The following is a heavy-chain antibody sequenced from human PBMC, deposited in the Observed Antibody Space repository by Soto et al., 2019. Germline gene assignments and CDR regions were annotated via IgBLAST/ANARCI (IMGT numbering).Heavy chain of an antibody. CDR2: IYYSGST. V-gene: IGHV4-31*03. J-gene: IGHJ3*02. D-gene: IGHD3-22*01. Sequence: NPSETLSLTCTVSGGSISSGGYYWSWIRQHPGKGLEWIGYIYYSGSTYYNPSLKSRVTISVDTSKNQFSLSLSSMTAADTAVYYCARTMIVVVNLPSHAFDIWGQRTMVTVSS. CDR3: ARTMIVVVNLPSHAFDI. CDR1: GGSISSGGYY.